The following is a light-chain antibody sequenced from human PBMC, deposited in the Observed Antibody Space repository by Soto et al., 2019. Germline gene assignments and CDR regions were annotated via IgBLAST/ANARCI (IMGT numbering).Light chain of an antibody. J-gene: IGKJ2*01. CDR3: QQYYSPPHT. V-gene: IGKV4-1*01. CDR1: QNVLYNSNSKNY. Sequence: DFVMTQSPDSLAVSLGERATINCKSSQNVLYNSNSKNYLAWYQQKPGQPPQLLFYWASTRESGVPDRFSASGSGTDFTLTISNLQADDVAVYYCQQYYSPPHTFGQGTKLEIK. CDR2: WAS.